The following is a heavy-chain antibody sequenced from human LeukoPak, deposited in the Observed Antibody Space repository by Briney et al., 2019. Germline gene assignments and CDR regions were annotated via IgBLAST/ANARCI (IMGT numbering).Heavy chain of an antibody. Sequence: GGSLRLSCAASGFTFSSYEMNWVRQAPGKGLEWVSYISSSGSTIYYADSVKGRFTISRDNAKNSLYLQMNSLRAEDTAVYYCARVLDSGSQAYFYYMDVWGKGTTVTISS. J-gene: IGHJ6*03. CDR1: GFTFSSYE. D-gene: IGHD3-10*01. CDR2: ISSSGSTI. CDR3: ARVLDSGSQAYFYYMDV. V-gene: IGHV3-48*03.